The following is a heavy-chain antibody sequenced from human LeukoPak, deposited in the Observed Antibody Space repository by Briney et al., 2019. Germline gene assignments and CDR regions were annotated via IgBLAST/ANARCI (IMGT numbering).Heavy chain of an antibody. CDR3: EKDRAGTGGFDY. D-gene: IGHD6-13*01. CDR2: ISGDGGST. CDR1: GFTFSSYA. J-gene: IGHJ4*02. V-gene: IGHV3-23*01. Sequence: GGSLRLSCAASGFTFSSYAMSWVRQAPGKGLEWVSFISGDGGSTFYADSVKGRFTISRDNSKNTLYLQMNSLRAEDTAVYYREKDRAGTGGFDYWGQGTLVTVSS.